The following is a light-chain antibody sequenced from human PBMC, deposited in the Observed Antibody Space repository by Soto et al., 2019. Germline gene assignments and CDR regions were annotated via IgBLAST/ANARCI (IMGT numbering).Light chain of an antibody. CDR1: QSISSW. CDR3: QQGNSYYT. J-gene: IGKJ2*01. CDR2: DAS. Sequence: DIQMTQSPSTLSASVGDRVTITCRASQSISSWVAWYQQKPGQAPKLLIYDASSLESGVPSRLSGSGAGTEFTPAISSQQPDGFASCYCQQGNSYYTFGQGTKREIK. V-gene: IGKV1-5*01.